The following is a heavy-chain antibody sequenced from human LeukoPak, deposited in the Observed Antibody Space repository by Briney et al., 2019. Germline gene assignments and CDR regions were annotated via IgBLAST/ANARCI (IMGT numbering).Heavy chain of an antibody. D-gene: IGHD3-22*01. V-gene: IGHV4-4*07. CDR2: IQTSDT. CDR1: GASISTYY. Sequence: TSETLSLTCSVSGASISTYYWTWIRQPAGKGLEWIGRIQTSDTNYNPSLKSRVTISVDRSKNQFSLKLSSVTAADTAVYYCGYYDSSGFDYWGQGTLVTVSS. J-gene: IGHJ4*02. CDR3: GYYDSSGFDY.